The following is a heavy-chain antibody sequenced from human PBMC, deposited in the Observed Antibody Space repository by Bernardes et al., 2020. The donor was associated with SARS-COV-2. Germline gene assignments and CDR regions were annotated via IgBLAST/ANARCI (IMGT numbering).Heavy chain of an antibody. CDR2: IIPIFGTA. CDR3: ARDYYGSGFSRERSYYGMDV. CDR1: GGTFSSYA. V-gene: IGHV1-69*13. J-gene: IGHJ6*02. Sequence: SVKVSCKASGGTFSSYAISWVRQAPGQGLEWMGRIIPIFGTANYAQKFQGRVTITADESTSTAYMELSSLRSEDTAVYYCARDYYGSGFSRERSYYGMDVWGQGTTVTVSS. D-gene: IGHD3-10*01.